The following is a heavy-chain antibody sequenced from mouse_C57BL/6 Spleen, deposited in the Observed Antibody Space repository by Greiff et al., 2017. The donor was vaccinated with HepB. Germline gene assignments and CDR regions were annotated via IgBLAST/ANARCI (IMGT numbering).Heavy chain of an antibody. J-gene: IGHJ1*03. D-gene: IGHD1-2*01. CDR1: GYTFTSYW. V-gene: IGHV1-52*01. CDR3: ARSITTGIYWYFDV. CDR2: IDPSDSET. Sequence: QVQLQQPGAELVRPGSSVKLSCKASGYTFTSYWMHWVKQRPIQGLEWIGNIDPSDSETHYNQKFKDKATLTVDKSSSTAYMQLSSLTSEDSAVYYCARSITTGIYWYFDVWGTGTTVTVSS.